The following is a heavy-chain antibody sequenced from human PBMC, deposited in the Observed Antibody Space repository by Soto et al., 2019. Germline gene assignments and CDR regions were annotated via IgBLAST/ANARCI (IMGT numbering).Heavy chain of an antibody. Sequence: NPSETLSLTCTVSGDSIRSYYWSWIRQPPGKGLEWIGYIYDSGSTNYNPSLKSRVTISVDTSKSQLSLKLSSVTAADTAVYYCARDRAYYESSGLYFDYWGQGTLVTVS. CDR2: IYDSGST. CDR3: ARDRAYYESSGLYFDY. J-gene: IGHJ4*02. D-gene: IGHD3-22*01. V-gene: IGHV4-59*01. CDR1: GDSIRSYY.